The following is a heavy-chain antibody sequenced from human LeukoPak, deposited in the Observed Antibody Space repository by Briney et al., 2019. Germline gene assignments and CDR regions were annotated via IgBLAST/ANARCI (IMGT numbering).Heavy chain of an antibody. CDR1: GGSISTYY. D-gene: IGHD3-22*01. CDR2: IYYSGST. Sequence: SETLSLTCTVSGGSISTYYWSWIRQPPGKGLEWIGYIYYSGSTNYNPSLKSRVTISVDTSTNQLSLKLRSVTAADTAVYYCARVGKGVYYDAVVDYWGQGTLVTVSS. V-gene: IGHV4-59*01. J-gene: IGHJ4*02. CDR3: ARVGKGVYYDAVVDY.